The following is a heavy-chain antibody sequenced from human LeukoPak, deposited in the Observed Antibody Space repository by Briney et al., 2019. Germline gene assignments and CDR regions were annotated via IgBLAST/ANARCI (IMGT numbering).Heavy chain of an antibody. D-gene: IGHD1-1*01. Sequence: PSETLSLTCTVSGGSISSSSYYWGWIRQPPGKGLEWIGSIYYSGSTYYNPSLKSRITISVDTSKNQFSLKLSSVTAADTAVYYCARLQNVDYFDYWGQGTLVTVSS. CDR1: GGSISSSSYY. CDR3: ARLQNVDYFDY. V-gene: IGHV4-39*01. CDR2: IYYSGST. J-gene: IGHJ4*02.